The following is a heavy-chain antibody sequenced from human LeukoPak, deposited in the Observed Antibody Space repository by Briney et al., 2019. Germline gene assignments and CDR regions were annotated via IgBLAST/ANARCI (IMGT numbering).Heavy chain of an antibody. V-gene: IGHV1-46*01. Sequence: GASVKVSCKASGYTFTNYYMHWVRQAPGQGLEWVGIINPSGGGASYAQEFQGRVTMTRDTSTSTVYMELTSLRSDDTAVYYCASGQLRIAAAGTQGLPTHWGQGTLVTVSS. CDR2: INPSGGGA. J-gene: IGHJ4*02. D-gene: IGHD6-13*01. CDR1: GYTFTNYY. CDR3: ASGQLRIAAAGTQGLPTH.